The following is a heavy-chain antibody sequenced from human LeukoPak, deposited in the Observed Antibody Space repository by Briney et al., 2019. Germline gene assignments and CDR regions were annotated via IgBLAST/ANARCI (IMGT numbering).Heavy chain of an antibody. CDR1: GFTFSSCG. Sequence: PGGSLRLSCAASGFTFSSCGMHWVRQAPGKGLEWVAVIWYDGSNKYYADSVKGRFTISRDNSKNTLYLQMNSLRAEDTAVYYCARDIDSGSYYGGYNWFDPWGQGTLVTVSS. D-gene: IGHD1-26*01. CDR2: IWYDGSNK. CDR3: ARDIDSGSYYGGYNWFDP. V-gene: IGHV3-33*08. J-gene: IGHJ5*02.